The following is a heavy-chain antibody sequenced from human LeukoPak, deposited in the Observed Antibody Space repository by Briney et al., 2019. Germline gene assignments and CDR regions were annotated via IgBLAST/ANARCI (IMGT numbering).Heavy chain of an antibody. CDR1: GYTFTGQY. D-gene: IGHD3-10*01. V-gene: IGHV1-2*02. CDR2: ITPNSGGA. J-gene: IGHJ4*02. CDR3: ASGSGTYSPDY. Sequence: VGSVKVSCKASGYTFTGQYLHWVRQAPGQGLEWMGWITPNSGGANYAQKFQGRVTMTRDTSISTAYMELSRLRSDDTAVYYCASGSGTYSPDYWGQGTLVTVSS.